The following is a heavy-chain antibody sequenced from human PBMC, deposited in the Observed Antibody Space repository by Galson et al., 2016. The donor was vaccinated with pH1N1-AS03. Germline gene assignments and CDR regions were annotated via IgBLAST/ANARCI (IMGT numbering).Heavy chain of an antibody. CDR1: GYYFSSYW. D-gene: IGHD2-2*01. Sequence: QSGAEVKKPGESLKISCKGSGYYFSSYWVGWVRQKPGKGLEYMGIIYPGDSDTRYSPSFQAHVTISADKSINTAYLQWSSLTDSDTAMYYCAVRSYISSWMGAFEIWGLGTMVTVSS. CDR2: IYPGDSDT. V-gene: IGHV5-51*03. J-gene: IGHJ3*02. CDR3: AVRSYISSWMGAFEI.